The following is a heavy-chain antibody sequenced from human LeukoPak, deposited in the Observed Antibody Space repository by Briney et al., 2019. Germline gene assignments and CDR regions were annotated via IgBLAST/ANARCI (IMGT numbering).Heavy chain of an antibody. CDR3: ARDGAHQPGDYGDYYFDY. CDR2: TYYRSKWYY. D-gene: IGHD4-17*01. Sequence: SQTLSPTCAISGDSVSSNSAAWNWIRQSPSRGLEWLGRTYYRSKWYYDYALSVKSRISINPDTSKNQFSLQLNSVTPEDTAVYYCARDGAHQPGDYGDYYFDYWGQGTLVTVSS. J-gene: IGHJ4*02. V-gene: IGHV6-1*01. CDR1: GDSVSSNSAA.